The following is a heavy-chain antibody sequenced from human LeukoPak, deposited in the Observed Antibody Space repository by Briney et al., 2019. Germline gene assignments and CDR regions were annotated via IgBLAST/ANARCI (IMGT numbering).Heavy chain of an antibody. Sequence: NPSETLSLTCAVYGGSFSGYYWSWIRQPPGKGLEWIGEINHSGSTNYNPSLKSRVTISVDTSKNQFSLKQGSVTAADSAVYSFARGPRGIYHYWGQGTLVTVSS. CDR1: GGSFSGYY. J-gene: IGHJ4*02. D-gene: IGHD6-13*01. CDR2: INHSGST. V-gene: IGHV4-34*01. CDR3: ARGPRGIYHY.